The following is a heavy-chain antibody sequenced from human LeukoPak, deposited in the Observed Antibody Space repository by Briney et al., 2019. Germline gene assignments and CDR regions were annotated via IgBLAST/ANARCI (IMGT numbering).Heavy chain of an antibody. CDR2: ISSSGSTI. CDR3: ARERSVSGSFSPHWFDP. J-gene: IGHJ5*02. Sequence: GGSLRLSCAASGFTFSDYYMSWIRRAPGKGLEWVSYISSSGSTIYYADSVKGRFTISRDNAKNSLYLQMNSLRAEDTAVYYCARERSVSGSFSPHWFDPWGQGTLVTVSS. CDR1: GFTFSDYY. V-gene: IGHV3-11*01. D-gene: IGHD3-22*01.